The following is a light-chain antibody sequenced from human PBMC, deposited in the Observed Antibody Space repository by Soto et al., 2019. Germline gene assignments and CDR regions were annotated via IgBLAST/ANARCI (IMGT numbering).Light chain of an antibody. Sequence: QSALTQPASVSGSPGQSITISCSGTNSDVGGYNYVSWYQQHPGKAPKLMIYEVSNRPSGVPDRFSGSKSGNTASLTVSGLQAEDEADYYCSSYAGSNTLVFGGGTKVTVL. CDR1: NSDVGGYNY. CDR3: SSYAGSNTLV. V-gene: IGLV2-8*01. CDR2: EVS. J-gene: IGLJ3*02.